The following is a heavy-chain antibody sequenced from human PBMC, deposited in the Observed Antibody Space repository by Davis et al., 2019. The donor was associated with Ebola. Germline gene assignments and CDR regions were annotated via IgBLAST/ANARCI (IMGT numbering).Heavy chain of an antibody. CDR2: ISGSGGST. CDR3: ARATVLDY. V-gene: IGHV3-23*01. J-gene: IGHJ4*02. CDR1: EFTFSGYA. Sequence: GGSLRLSCAASEFTFSGYAMSWVRQAPGKGREWVSAISGSGGSTYYAGSVKGRFTISRDNSRNTLYLQMNSLRAEDSAVYYWARATVLDYWGQGTLVTVSS.